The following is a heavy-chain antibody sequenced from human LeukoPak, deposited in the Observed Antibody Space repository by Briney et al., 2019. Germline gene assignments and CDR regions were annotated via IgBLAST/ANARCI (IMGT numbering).Heavy chain of an antibody. D-gene: IGHD3-16*01. CDR2: ISGSSTYT. CDR3: ARDDIRFPGK. Sequence: GGSLRLSCAASGFTFSDYYMSWMRQAPGKGLEWLSYISGSSTYTNYADSVKGRFTISRDNAKNSVHLQMNSLRAEDTAVYYCARDDIRFPGKWGQGTLVAVSS. J-gene: IGHJ4*02. CDR1: GFTFSDYY. V-gene: IGHV3-11*05.